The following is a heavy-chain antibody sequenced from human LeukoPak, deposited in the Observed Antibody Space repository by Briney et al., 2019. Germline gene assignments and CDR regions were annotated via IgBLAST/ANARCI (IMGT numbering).Heavy chain of an antibody. CDR3: ASSRSWYFDC. V-gene: IGHV4-39*07. Sequence: SETLSLTCTVSGGSISSSSYYWGWIRQPPGKGLEWIGSIYYSGSTYYNPSLKSRVTISVDTSKNQFSLKLSSVTAADTAVYYCASSRSWYFDCWGQGALVTVSS. CDR2: IYYSGST. D-gene: IGHD6-13*01. CDR1: GGSISSSSYY. J-gene: IGHJ4*02.